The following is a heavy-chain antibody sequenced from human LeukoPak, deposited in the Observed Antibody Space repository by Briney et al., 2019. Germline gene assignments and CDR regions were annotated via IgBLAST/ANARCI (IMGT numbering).Heavy chain of an antibody. CDR3: ATIGDRSGWLPTDY. J-gene: IGHJ4*02. V-gene: IGHV1-24*01. CDR1: GYTLTELS. D-gene: IGHD6-19*01. CDR2: FDPEDGET. Sequence: ASVKVSCKVSGYTLTELSMHWVRQAPGKGLEWMGGFDPEDGETIYVQKFQGRVTMTEDTSTDTAYMELSSLRSEDTAVYYCATIGDRSGWLPTDYWGQGTLVTVSS.